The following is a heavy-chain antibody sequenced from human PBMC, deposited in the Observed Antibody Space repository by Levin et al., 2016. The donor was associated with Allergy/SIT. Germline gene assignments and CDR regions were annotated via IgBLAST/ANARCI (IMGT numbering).Heavy chain of an antibody. Sequence: VRQAPGKGLEWVANVRQDGVEKYYGDSVKGRFYISRDNTKDSLYLQMNSLRAEDSAVYYCASKGGSGPPDAFDIWGQGTRVTVSS. CDR2: VRQDGVEK. J-gene: IGHJ3*02. CDR3: ASKGGSGPPDAFDI. V-gene: IGHV3-7*03. D-gene: IGHD3-16*01.